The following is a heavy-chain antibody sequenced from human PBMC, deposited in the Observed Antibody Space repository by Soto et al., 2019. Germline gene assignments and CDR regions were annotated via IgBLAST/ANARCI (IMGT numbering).Heavy chain of an antibody. CDR1: GFTFSSYS. D-gene: IGHD2-2*01. J-gene: IGHJ4*02. V-gene: IGHV3-21*01. Sequence: GGSLRLSCAASGFTFSSYSMNWVRQAPGKGLEWVSSISSSSSYIYYADSVKGRFTISRDNAKNSLYLQMNSLRAEDTAVYYCARELGIVVVPAATYPWGQGTLVTVLL. CDR3: ARELGIVVVPAATYP. CDR2: ISSSSSYI.